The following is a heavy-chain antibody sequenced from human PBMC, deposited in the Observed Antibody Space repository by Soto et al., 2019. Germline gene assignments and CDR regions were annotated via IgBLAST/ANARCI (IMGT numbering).Heavy chain of an antibody. CDR2: INSDGSST. V-gene: IGHV3-74*01. CDR1: GFTFSSYW. J-gene: IGHJ4*02. CDR3: ASSFTVPAAIGY. D-gene: IGHD2-2*02. Sequence: GGSLRLSCAASGFTFSSYWMHWVRQAPGKGLVWVSRINSDGSSTSYADSVKGRFTISRDNAKNTLYLQMNSLRAEDTAVYYCASSFTVPAAIGYWGQGTLVTVSS.